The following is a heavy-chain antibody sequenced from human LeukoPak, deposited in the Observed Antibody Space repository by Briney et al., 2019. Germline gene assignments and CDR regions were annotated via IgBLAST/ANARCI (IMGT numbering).Heavy chain of an antibody. D-gene: IGHD3-10*01. CDR3: AKRGVVIRVFLVGFHKEAYYFDS. J-gene: IGHJ4*02. CDR2: LSGSGGGS. Sequence: GGYLRRSCAGSGITLSNYGMSWDRQGPGKGLEWVAGLSGSGGGSNYADSVQGRFTIYRDNPKNTLYLQMNSLRAEDTAVYFCAKRGVVIRVFLVGFHKEAYYFDSWGQGALVTVSS. CDR1: GITLSNYG. V-gene: IGHV3-23*01.